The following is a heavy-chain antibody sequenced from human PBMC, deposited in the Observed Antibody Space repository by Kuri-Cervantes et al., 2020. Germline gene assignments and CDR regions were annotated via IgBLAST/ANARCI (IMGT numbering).Heavy chain of an antibody. J-gene: IGHJ3*02. CDR1: GGSFSGYY. D-gene: IGHD6-19*01. Sequence: SETLSLTCAVYGGSFSGYYWSWIRQPPGKGLEWIGEINHSGSTNYNPSLKSRVTISVDTSKNQFSLKLSSVTAADTAVYYCAREVAVARGAFDIWGQGTMVTVSS. CDR3: AREVAVARGAFDI. V-gene: IGHV4-34*01. CDR2: INHSGST.